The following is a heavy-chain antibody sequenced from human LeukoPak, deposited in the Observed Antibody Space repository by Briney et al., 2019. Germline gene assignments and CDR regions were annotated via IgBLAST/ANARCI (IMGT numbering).Heavy chain of an antibody. D-gene: IGHD4-23*01. Sequence: ASVKVSCKASGYTFINYDINWVRQATGQGLEWMGWMNPNSGNTGLLQKFQGRVTMTRSTSISTAYMELSSLRSEDTAVYYCARVDYGGNSWHYMDVWGKGTTVTVSS. J-gene: IGHJ6*03. CDR1: GYTFINYD. CDR2: MNPNSGNT. V-gene: IGHV1-8*01. CDR3: ARVDYGGNSWHYMDV.